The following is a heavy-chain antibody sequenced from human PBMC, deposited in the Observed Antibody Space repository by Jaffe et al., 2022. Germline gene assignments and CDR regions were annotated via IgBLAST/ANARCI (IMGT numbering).Heavy chain of an antibody. D-gene: IGHD2-15*01. CDR3: ARGLAYCSGGSCYSGGGSKYYFDY. V-gene: IGHV4-34*01. J-gene: IGHJ4*02. CDR1: GGSFSEYY. CDR2: INHGGSP. Sequence: QVQLQQWGAGLLKPSETLSLTCAVSGGSFSEYYWSWIRQPPGKGLEWIGEINHGGSPSYNPSLKSRVTMSLDTSRDQFSLRLSSVTVADTAVYYCARGLAYCSGGSCYSGGGSKYYFDYWGQGTLVTVSS.